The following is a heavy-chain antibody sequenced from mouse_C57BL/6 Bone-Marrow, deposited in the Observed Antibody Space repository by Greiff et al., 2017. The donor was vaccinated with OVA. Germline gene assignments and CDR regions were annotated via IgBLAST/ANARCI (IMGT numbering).Heavy chain of an antibody. CDR1: GYTFTSYW. D-gene: IGHD2-5*01. J-gene: IGHJ2*01. CDR3: AVYSNYYFDY. Sequence: QVHVKQPGAELVKPGASVKMSCKASGYTFTSYWITWVKQRPGQGLEWIGDLYPGSGSTNYNEKFKSKATLTVDTSSSTAYMQLSSLTSEDSAVYYCAVYSNYYFDYWGQGTTLTVSS. V-gene: IGHV1-55*01. CDR2: LYPGSGST.